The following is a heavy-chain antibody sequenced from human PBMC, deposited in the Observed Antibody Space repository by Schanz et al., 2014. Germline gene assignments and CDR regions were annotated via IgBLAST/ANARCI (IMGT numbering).Heavy chain of an antibody. CDR1: GYTFTNFF. CDR3: ATLDYADSVS. Sequence: QVHLVQSGAEVHKPGASLKISCKASGYTFTNFFLHWVRQAPGQGLEWMGRIIPILGIANYAQKFQGRVTITADKSTFTAYMELNSLNSDDTAVYYCATLDYADSVSWGQGTLVTVSS. D-gene: IGHD4-17*01. V-gene: IGHV1-69*09. J-gene: IGHJ5*02. CDR2: IIPILGIA.